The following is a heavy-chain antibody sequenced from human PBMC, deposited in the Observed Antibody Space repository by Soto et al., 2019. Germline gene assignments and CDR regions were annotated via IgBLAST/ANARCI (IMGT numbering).Heavy chain of an antibody. V-gene: IGHV2-5*02. J-gene: IGHJ4*02. CDR3: AQVDCSSTSCQLFDY. D-gene: IGHD2-2*01. Sequence: SGPTLVNPTQTLTLTCTFSGFSLSTSGVGVGWIRQPPGKALEWLALIYWDDDKRYSPSLKSMLTITKDTSKNQVVLTMTNMDPVDTATYYCAQVDCSSTSCQLFDYWGQGTLVTVSS. CDR1: GFSLSTSGVG. CDR2: IYWDDDK.